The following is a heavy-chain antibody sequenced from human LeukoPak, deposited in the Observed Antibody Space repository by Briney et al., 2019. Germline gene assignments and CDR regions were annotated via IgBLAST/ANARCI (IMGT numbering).Heavy chain of an antibody. CDR2: ISSGGNT. Sequence: SETLSLTCTVSGGSISSNNYYWGWIRQPPGKGLEWIGTISSGGNTYCNLSLESRVTISVDTSKNQFSLKLSSVTAADTAVYYCARDWFGELFFDYWGRGTLVTVSS. CDR3: ARDWFGELFFDY. D-gene: IGHD3-10*01. CDR1: GGSISSNNYY. V-gene: IGHV4-39*07. J-gene: IGHJ4*02.